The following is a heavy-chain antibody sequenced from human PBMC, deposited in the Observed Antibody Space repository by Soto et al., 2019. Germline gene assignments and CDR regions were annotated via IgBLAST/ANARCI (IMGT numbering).Heavy chain of an antibody. D-gene: IGHD5-12*01. CDR1: GYTFTGYY. CDR2: INPNSGGT. Sequence: ASVKVSGKASGYTFTGYYMHWVRQAPGQGLEWMGWINPNSGGTNYAQKFQGWATMTRDTSISTAYMELSRLRSDDTAVYYCARGLGKSDAFDIWGQGTMVTVSS. V-gene: IGHV1-2*04. CDR3: ARGLGKSDAFDI. J-gene: IGHJ3*02.